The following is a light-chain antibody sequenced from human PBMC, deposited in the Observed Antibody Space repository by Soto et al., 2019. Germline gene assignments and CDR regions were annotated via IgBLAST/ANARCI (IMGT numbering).Light chain of an antibody. V-gene: IGKV3-15*01. CDR3: QPYTNWPLP. CDR1: HSVSSR. CDR2: GAS. Sequence: EIVMTQSPATLSVSPGERATLSCRASHSVSSRLAWYQQKPGQAPRLLIYGASTRATGLPARFSGSGSGTEFTLPISSLQSEDFAVYYCQPYTNWPLPFGGGTKVEIK. J-gene: IGKJ4*01.